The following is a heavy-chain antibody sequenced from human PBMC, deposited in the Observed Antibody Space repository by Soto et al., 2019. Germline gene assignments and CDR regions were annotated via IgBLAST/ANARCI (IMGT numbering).Heavy chain of an antibody. CDR1: GFTFSDYD. Sequence: LRLSFAASGFTFSDYDMHWVRQAPGKRLEWVAVLWRDGSKVYYADSVKGRFTISRDNSKNTLYLEMNSLRVEDTAVYYCARDGTGWTGGEHWGQGTLVIVSS. CDR3: ARDGTGWTGGEH. D-gene: IGHD6-19*01. J-gene: IGHJ4*02. CDR2: LWRDGSKV. V-gene: IGHV3-33*01.